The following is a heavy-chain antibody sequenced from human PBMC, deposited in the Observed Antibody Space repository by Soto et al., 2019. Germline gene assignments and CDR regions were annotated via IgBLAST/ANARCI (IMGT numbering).Heavy chain of an antibody. CDR2: IKSKTDGGTK. CDR3: TTDVDFWSGYYHSGY. J-gene: IGHJ4*02. Sequence: GGSLRLSCAASGFTFSNAWMNWVRQAPGKGLEWVGRIKSKTDGGTKDYAAPVKGRFTISRDDSKNTLYLQMNSLKTEDTAVYYCTTDVDFWSGYYHSGYWGQGTLVTVSS. V-gene: IGHV3-15*07. D-gene: IGHD3-3*01. CDR1: GFTFSNAW.